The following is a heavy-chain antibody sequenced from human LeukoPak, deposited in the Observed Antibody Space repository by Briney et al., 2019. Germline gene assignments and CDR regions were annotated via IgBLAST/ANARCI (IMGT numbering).Heavy chain of an antibody. V-gene: IGHV1-46*01. CDR1: GYTFTGYY. CDR2: INPSGGST. CDR3: ARDAIKTNYYDSSGYSTASLYYFDY. D-gene: IGHD3-22*01. Sequence: ASVKVSCKASGYTFTGYYMHWVRQAPGQGLEWMGIINPSGGSTSYAQKFQGRVTMTRDTSTSTVYMELSSLRSEDTAVYYCARDAIKTNYYDSSGYSTASLYYFDYWGQGTLVTVSS. J-gene: IGHJ4*02.